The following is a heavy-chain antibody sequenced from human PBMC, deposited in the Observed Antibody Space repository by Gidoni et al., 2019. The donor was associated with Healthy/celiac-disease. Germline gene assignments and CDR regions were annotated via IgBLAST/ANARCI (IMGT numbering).Heavy chain of an antibody. J-gene: IGHJ4*02. D-gene: IGHD3-3*01. CDR3: ARGFLEWLFPGY. CDR2: INPNSGGT. V-gene: IGHV1-2*04. CDR1: GYSFTGYY. Sequence: VQLVPAGAVVKKPGASVKVSCTASGYSFTGYYMHWVRQAPGQGLAWMGWINPNSGGTNYAQKFQGWVTMTRDTSISTAYMELSRLRSDDTAVYYCARGFLEWLFPGYWGQGTLVTVSS.